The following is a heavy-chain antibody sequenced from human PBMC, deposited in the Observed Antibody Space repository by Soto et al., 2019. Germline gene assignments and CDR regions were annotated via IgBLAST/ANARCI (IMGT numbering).Heavy chain of an antibody. D-gene: IGHD6-6*01. V-gene: IGHV3-23*01. CDR2: LSRGGGTT. Sequence: EAQLLESGGDWAQPGGSLRLSCAASGFTFSSHGMSWVRQAPGKGLEWIAGLSRGGGTTYYADSVKGRFTISRDNSMNTLDLIMNSLKVEDTDLYYCAKDGQYRTDGFDVWGQGRMVTVSS. J-gene: IGHJ3*01. CDR3: AKDGQYRTDGFDV. CDR1: GFTFSSHG.